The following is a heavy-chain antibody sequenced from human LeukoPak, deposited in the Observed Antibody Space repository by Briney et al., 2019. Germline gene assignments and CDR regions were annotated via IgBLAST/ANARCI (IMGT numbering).Heavy chain of an antibody. CDR3: ARATDQEFDY. V-gene: IGHV1-46*01. J-gene: IGHJ4*02. CDR1: GYIFTSHF. CDR2: IYSGGNYT. D-gene: IGHD2-2*01. Sequence: GASVTVSCKAAGYIFTSHFMHWVRQAPGQGLEWMGIIYSGGNYTHYAQKFHDRVTMTRDTSASTIYMELSSLKSEDTGVYYCARATDQEFDYWGQGTVVTVSS.